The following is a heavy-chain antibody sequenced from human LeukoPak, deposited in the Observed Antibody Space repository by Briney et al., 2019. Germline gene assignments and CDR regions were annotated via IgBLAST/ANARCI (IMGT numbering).Heavy chain of an antibody. CDR1: GFTFSSYW. CDR3: AKETGYSGSQVDY. D-gene: IGHD1-26*01. J-gene: IGHJ4*02. V-gene: IGHV3-74*01. Sequence: GGSLRLSRAASGFTFSSYWMHWVRQAPGKGLVWVSRINSDGSSTSYADSVKGRFTISRDNSKNTLYLQMNSLRAEDTAVYYCAKETGYSGSQVDYWGLGTLVTVSS. CDR2: INSDGSST.